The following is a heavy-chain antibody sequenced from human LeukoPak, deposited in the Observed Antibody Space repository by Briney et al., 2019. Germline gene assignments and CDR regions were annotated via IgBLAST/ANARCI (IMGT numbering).Heavy chain of an antibody. Sequence: PSETLSLTCTVSGGSISSGSYYWSWIRQPAGKGLEWIGRIYTSGSTNYNPSLKSRVTISVDTSKNQFSLKLSSVTAADTAVYYCARDKMDDFWSGEVLSWFDPWGQGTLVTVSS. CDR2: IYTSGST. V-gene: IGHV4-61*02. D-gene: IGHD3-3*01. J-gene: IGHJ5*02. CDR3: ARDKMDDFWSGEVLSWFDP. CDR1: GGSISSGSYY.